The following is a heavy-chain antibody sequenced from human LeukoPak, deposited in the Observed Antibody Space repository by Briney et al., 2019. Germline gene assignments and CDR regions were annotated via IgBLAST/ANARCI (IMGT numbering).Heavy chain of an antibody. V-gene: IGHV4-34*01. J-gene: IGHJ6*03. CDR3: ARGRVVVVKFYYYMDV. Sequence: SETLSLTCAVYGGSFSGYYWSWIRQPPGKGLEWIGEINHSGSTNYNPSLKSRVTISVDTSKNQFSLKLSSVTAADTAVYYCARGRVVVVKFYYYMDVWGKGTTVTVSS. CDR1: GGSFSGYY. CDR2: INHSGST. D-gene: IGHD3-22*01.